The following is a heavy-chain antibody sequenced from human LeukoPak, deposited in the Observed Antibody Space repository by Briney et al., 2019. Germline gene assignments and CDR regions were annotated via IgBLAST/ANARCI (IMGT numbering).Heavy chain of an antibody. J-gene: IGHJ4*02. CDR2: IIPRLGTT. D-gene: IGHD1-26*01. CDR3: ARDRRYSGSYPLGY. CDR1: GGTFNSYA. Sequence: ASVKVSCKASGGTFNSYAINWVRQAPGQGLEWMGGIIPRLGTTKYIEKFQGRITITTDESTTTAYMELTSLRSEDTAVYYCARDRRYSGSYPLGYWGQGTLVTVSS. V-gene: IGHV1-69*05.